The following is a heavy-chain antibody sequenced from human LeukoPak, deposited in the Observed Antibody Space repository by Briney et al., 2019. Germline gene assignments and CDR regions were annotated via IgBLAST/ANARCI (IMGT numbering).Heavy chain of an antibody. D-gene: IGHD3-22*01. Sequence: SETLSLTCTVSGGPMYSYYWSWIRQSAGKGLEWIGRLYPGVSTDYNPSLKGRVTMSVDASKKQFALKLSAVTAADTAVYYCARMKFYDSTGHSPGHYMDVWGKGTTAIVSS. V-gene: IGHV4-4*07. CDR3: ARMKFYDSTGHSPGHYMDV. J-gene: IGHJ6*03. CDR2: LYPGVST. CDR1: GGPMYSYY.